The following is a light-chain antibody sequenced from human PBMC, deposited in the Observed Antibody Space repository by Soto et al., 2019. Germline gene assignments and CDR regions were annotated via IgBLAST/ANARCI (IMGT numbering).Light chain of an antibody. J-gene: IGKJ5*01. CDR2: DAS. V-gene: IGKV3-11*01. CDR3: QRRSNLVS. CDR1: QSALTY. Sequence: DIVLTQSPATLSLSPGERATLSCRAIQSALTYLGWYQQNPGQAPSLLIYDASNRAAGIPDRFSGSGSGTDFTLTISSLEPEDFAIYYWQRRSNLVSFGQGTRLDIK.